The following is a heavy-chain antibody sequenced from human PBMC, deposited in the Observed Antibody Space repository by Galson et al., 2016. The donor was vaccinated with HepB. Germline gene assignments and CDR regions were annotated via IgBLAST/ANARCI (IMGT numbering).Heavy chain of an antibody. CDR2: INPDSGVT. J-gene: IGHJ3*02. CDR3: ARDRYSGSYYVGAFDI. D-gene: IGHD1-26*01. Sequence: SVKVSCKASGYSFTGYYMHWVRQAPGQGLEWMGWINPDSGVTSYAQKFQGRVTMTRDTSISTVYMELSRLKSDDTAIYYCARDRYSGSYYVGAFDIWGQGTMVTVS. V-gene: IGHV1-2*02. CDR1: GYSFTGYY.